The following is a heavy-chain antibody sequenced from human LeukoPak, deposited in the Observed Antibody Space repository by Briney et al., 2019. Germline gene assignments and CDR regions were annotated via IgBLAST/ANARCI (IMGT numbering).Heavy chain of an antibody. J-gene: IGHJ5*02. CDR2: INPSSGGT. CDR3: ARGYCSGGSCYSVENWFDP. CDR1: GYTFTGYY. Sequence: ASVKVSCKAAGYTFTGYYMFWVRQAPGQGLEWVGRINPSSGGTNYAQKFQGRVTMTRDTSISTAYMELSRLRSDDTAVYYCARGYCSGGSCYSVENWFDPWGQGTLVTVSS. D-gene: IGHD2-15*01. V-gene: IGHV1-2*06.